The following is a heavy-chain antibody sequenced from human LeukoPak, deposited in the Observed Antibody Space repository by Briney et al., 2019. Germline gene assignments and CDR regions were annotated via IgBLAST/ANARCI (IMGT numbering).Heavy chain of an antibody. V-gene: IGHV3-21*01. D-gene: IGHD6-13*01. Sequence: GGSLRLSCAASGFTFSSYSMNWVRQAPGKGLEWVSSISSSSSYIYYADSVKGRFTISRDNAKNSLYLQMNSLRAEDTAVYYCARETAAAGNDFDYWGQGTLVTVSA. CDR2: ISSSSSYI. CDR3: ARETAAAGNDFDY. J-gene: IGHJ4*02. CDR1: GFTFSSYS.